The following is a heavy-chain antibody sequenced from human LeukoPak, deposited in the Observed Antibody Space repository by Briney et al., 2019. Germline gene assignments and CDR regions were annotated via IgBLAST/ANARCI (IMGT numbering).Heavy chain of an antibody. J-gene: IGHJ4*02. Sequence: PGGSLRLSCAASGFTFSRYAMSWVRQAPGKGLEWVAVISDDGSNKYYADSVKGRFTISRDNAKNSLYLQMNSLRDEDTAVYYCARNPPYDRLLPDFDYWGQGTLVTVSS. V-gene: IGHV3-30*04. CDR2: ISDDGSNK. CDR1: GFTFSRYA. D-gene: IGHD3-22*01. CDR3: ARNPPYDRLLPDFDY.